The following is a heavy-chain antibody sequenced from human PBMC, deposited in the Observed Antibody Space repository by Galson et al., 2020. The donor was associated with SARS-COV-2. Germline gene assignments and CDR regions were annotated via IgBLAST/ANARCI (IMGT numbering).Heavy chain of an antibody. D-gene: IGHD3-10*01. CDR2: ISGDGGST. CDR1: GFTFDDYA. V-gene: IGHV3-43*02. CDR3: AKDILTMVRGYGMDV. J-gene: IGHJ6*02. Sequence: TGGSLRLSCAASGFTFDDYAMHWVRQAPGKGLEWVSLISGDGGSTYYADSVKGRFTISRDNSKNSLYLQMNSLRTEDTALYYCAKDILTMVRGYGMDVWGQGTTVTVSS.